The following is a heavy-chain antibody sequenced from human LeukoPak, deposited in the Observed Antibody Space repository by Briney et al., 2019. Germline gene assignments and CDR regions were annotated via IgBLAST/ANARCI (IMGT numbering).Heavy chain of an antibody. D-gene: IGHD3-22*01. CDR2: IIPIFGTA. CDR3: ASSKPTREYYYDSSGYKYWFDP. CDR1: GGTFSSYA. V-gene: IGHV1-69*05. Sequence: ASVKVSCKASGGTFSSYAISWVRQAPGQGLEWVGGIIPIFGTANYAQKFQGRVTVTTDESTSTAYMELSSLRSEDTAVYYCASSKPTREYYYDSSGYKYWFDPWGQGTLVTVSS. J-gene: IGHJ5*02.